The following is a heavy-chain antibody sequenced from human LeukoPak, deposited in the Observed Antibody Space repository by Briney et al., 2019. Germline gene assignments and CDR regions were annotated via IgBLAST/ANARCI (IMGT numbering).Heavy chain of an antibody. CDR3: ARAYSSTWYDSPLDY. V-gene: IGHV3-13*01. J-gene: IGHJ4*02. CDR2: IGTAGDA. CDR1: GFTFSSYD. D-gene: IGHD6-13*01. Sequence: GGSLRLSCAASGFTFSSYDMHWVRQATGKGLEWVSGIGTAGDAYYPGSVKGRFTISRENVKNSFYLQMNSLRAGDTAVYYCARAYSSTWYDSPLDYWGQGTLVTVSS.